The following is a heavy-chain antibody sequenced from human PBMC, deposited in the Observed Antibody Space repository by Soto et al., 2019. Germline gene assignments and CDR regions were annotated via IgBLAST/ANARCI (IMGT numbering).Heavy chain of an antibody. CDR1: GGSISSYY. CDR2: IYYSGST. V-gene: IGHV4-59*08. CDR3: GRGKDFWGGYYTPSPIFDY. D-gene: IGHD3-3*01. J-gene: IGHJ4*02. Sequence: SETLSLTCTVSGGSISSYYWSWIRQPPGKGLEWIGYIYYSGSTNYNPSLKSRVTISVDTSKNQFSLKLSSVTAADTAVYYCGRGKDFWGGYYTPSPIFDYWGQGTLVTVSS.